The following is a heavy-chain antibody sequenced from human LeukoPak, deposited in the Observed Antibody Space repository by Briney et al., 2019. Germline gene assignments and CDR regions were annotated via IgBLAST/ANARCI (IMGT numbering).Heavy chain of an antibody. Sequence: NPGAPLKISCQGSGYIFTSYWIGWVRQLPGKGLEWMGIIYPGDFDTRYSPSFQGQVTISADKSISTAYLQWSSLKASDTAMYYCARLPGGRGYPIYYMDVWGKGTTVTVSS. CDR2: IYPGDFDT. V-gene: IGHV5-51*01. CDR1: GYIFTSYW. D-gene: IGHD5-18*01. J-gene: IGHJ6*03. CDR3: ARLPGGRGYPIYYMDV.